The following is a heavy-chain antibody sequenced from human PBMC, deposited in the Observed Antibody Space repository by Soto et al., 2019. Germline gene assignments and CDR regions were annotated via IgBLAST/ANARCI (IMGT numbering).Heavy chain of an antibody. CDR1: GYTFTSYY. D-gene: IGHD1-26*01. CDR3: ARYLLSGSYPIDNWFDP. J-gene: IGHJ5*02. V-gene: IGHV1-46*01. CDR2: INPSGGST. Sequence: GASVKVSCKASGYTFTSYYMHWVRQAPGQGLEWMGIINPSGGSTSYAQKFQGRVTMTRDTSTSTVYMELSSLRSEDTAVYYCARYLLSGSYPIDNWFDPWGQGTLVTVSS.